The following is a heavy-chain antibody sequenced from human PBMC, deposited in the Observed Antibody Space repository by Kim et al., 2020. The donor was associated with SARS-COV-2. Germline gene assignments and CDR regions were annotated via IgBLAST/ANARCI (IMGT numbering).Heavy chain of an antibody. CDR3: VNLGVVTV. D-gene: IGHD2-15*01. J-gene: IGHJ4*03. CDR1: GFAFSTYA. CDR2: IGGNGGSI. V-gene: IGHV3-64D*06. Sequence: GGSLRLSCSASGFAFSTYAMHWVRQAPGKGLEYVSGIGGNGGSIYYVDSVKGRFTISRDNSKNALYLQMSSLRAEDTAVYYCVNLGVVTVWGQGTLVNVS.